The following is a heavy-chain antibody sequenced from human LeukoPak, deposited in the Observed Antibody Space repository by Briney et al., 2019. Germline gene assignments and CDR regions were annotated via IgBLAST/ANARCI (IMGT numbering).Heavy chain of an antibody. V-gene: IGHV4-39*01. CDR1: GGSISSSSYY. CDR3: ARAMATIDY. Sequence: SETLSLTCTVSGGSISSSSYYWGWIRQPPGKGLEWIGSIYYSGSTYYNPSLKSRVTISVDTSKNQFSLKLSSVTAADTAVYYCARAMATIDYWGQGTLVTVSS. D-gene: IGHD5-24*01. CDR2: IYYSGST. J-gene: IGHJ4*02.